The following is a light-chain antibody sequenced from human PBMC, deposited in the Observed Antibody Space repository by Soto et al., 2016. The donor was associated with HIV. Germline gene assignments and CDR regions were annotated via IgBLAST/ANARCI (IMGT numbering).Light chain of an antibody. CDR1: KLGDKY. V-gene: IGLV3-1*01. CDR2: KDV. CDR3: QTWDSRTAI. J-gene: IGLJ2*01. Sequence: SYELTRPPSMSVSPGETVNIICSGDKLGDKYASWYQQRPGQSPILVIYKDVKRPSGIPERFSGSNSGNTATLTISGTQPMDEADYYCQTWDSRTAIFGGGTKLTVL.